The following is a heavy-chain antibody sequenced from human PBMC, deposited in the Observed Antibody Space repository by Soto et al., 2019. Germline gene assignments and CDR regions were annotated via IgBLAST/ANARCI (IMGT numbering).Heavy chain of an antibody. CDR3: ARDDAIFGAIPRMDI. D-gene: IGHD3-3*01. CDR2: ITTGSSRNI. Sequence: PEGSLRLACSDSGFPFSTYTMYWVRQAPGKGLEWVSSITTGSSRNIFYAESVKGRFTISRDNANNILYLEMDNLRVEDTAVYYCARDDAIFGAIPRMDIWGQGTTVTVSS. J-gene: IGHJ6*02. CDR1: GFPFSTYT. V-gene: IGHV3-21*06.